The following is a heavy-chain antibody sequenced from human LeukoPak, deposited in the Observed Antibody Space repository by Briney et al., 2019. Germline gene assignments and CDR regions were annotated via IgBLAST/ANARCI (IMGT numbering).Heavy chain of an antibody. CDR2: IDTDGGST. V-gene: IGHV3-74*01. J-gene: IGHJ4*02. CDR1: GFTFSNYW. Sequence: GGSLRLSCAASGFTFSNYWTHWVRQVPGKGLVWVSRIDTDGGSTTYADSVKGRFTISRDNAKNTLYLQMNNLRVEDTAVYYCVRAADYRGSAGDYWGQGTLVTVSS. D-gene: IGHD6-6*01. CDR3: VRAADYRGSAGDY.